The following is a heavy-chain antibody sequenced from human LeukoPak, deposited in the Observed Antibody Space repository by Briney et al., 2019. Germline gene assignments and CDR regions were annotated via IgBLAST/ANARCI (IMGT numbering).Heavy chain of an antibody. V-gene: IGHV3-64*01. CDR3: ARQGGSSGPYYFDY. CDR2: ISSNGGST. CDR1: GFTFSSYA. Sequence: PGGSLRLSCAASGFTFSSYAMHWVRQAPGKGLEYASAISSNGGSTYYANSVKGRFTISRDNSKNTLYLQMGSLRAEDMAVYYCARQGGSSGPYYFDYWGQGTLVTVSS. D-gene: IGHD3-22*01. J-gene: IGHJ4*02.